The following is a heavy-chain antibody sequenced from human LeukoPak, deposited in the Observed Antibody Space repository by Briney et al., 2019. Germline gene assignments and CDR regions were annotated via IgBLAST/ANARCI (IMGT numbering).Heavy chain of an antibody. Sequence: ASVKVSCKASGYTFTGYYMHWARQAPGQGLEWMGWINPNSGGTNYAQKFQGRVTMTRDTSISTAYMELSRLRSDDTAVYYCARGISGYGGNESYWGQGTLVTVSS. J-gene: IGHJ4*02. V-gene: IGHV1-2*02. CDR2: INPNSGGT. D-gene: IGHD5-12*01. CDR3: ARGISGYGGNESY. CDR1: GYTFTGYY.